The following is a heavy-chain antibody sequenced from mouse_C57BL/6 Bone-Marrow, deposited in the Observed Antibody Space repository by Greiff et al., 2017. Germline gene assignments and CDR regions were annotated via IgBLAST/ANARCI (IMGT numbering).Heavy chain of an antibody. CDR2: IYPGSGST. Sequence: QVQLQQPGAELVKPGASVTMSCTASGYTFTSYWITWVKQRPGQGLEWIGDIYPGSGSTNYNEKFQSKATLTVDTSSSTAYMQLSSLTSEDSAVYYCARPYYSNYWYFDVWGKGTTVTVSA. CDR3: ARPYYSNYWYFDV. V-gene: IGHV1-55*01. CDR1: GYTFTSYW. D-gene: IGHD2-5*01. J-gene: IGHJ1*03.